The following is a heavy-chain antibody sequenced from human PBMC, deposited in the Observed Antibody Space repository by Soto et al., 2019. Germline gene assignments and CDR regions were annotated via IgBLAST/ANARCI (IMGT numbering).Heavy chain of an antibody. J-gene: IGHJ5*02. D-gene: IGHD6-19*01. CDR2: IYYSGST. Sequence: QVQLQESGPGLVKPSQTLSLTCTVSGGSISSGGYYWSWIRQHPGKGLEWIGYIYYSGSTYYNPSPKSRVTISVDTSKNQFSLKLSSVTAADTAVYYCARDPGYSSGWPFWFDPWGQGTLVTVSS. V-gene: IGHV4-31*03. CDR3: ARDPGYSSGWPFWFDP. CDR1: GGSISSGGYY.